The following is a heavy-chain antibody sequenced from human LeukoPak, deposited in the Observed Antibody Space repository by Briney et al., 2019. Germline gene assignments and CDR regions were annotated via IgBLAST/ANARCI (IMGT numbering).Heavy chain of an antibody. CDR1: GGSINSYY. V-gene: IGHV4-4*07. J-gene: IGHJ4*02. D-gene: IGHD4-23*01. CDR3: ARGGKATVVTM. CDR2: IYSSGST. Sequence: SETLSLTCTVSGGSINSYYWSWIRQPAGKGLAWIGRIYSSGSTNYNPSLKSRVSMSVDTSKNQFSLKLTSVAAADTAVYYCARGGKATVVTMWGQGILVTVSS.